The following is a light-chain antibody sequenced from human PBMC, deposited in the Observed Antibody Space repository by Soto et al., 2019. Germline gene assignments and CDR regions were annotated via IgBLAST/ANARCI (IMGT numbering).Light chain of an antibody. CDR3: QPYNNWPPWA. CDR2: GAS. V-gene: IGKV3-15*01. J-gene: IGKJ1*01. CDR1: QSVSSN. Sequence: EIVMTQSPATLSVSPGERATLSCRASQSVSSNLAWYQQKPGQAPRLLIYGASTRAPGIPARFSGSGSGTEFTLTISSLHTEDFAVYDGQPYNNWPPWACGRGTKVDIK.